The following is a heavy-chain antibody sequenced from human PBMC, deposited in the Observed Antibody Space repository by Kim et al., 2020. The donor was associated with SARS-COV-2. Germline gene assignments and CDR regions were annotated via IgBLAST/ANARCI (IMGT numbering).Heavy chain of an antibody. D-gene: IGHD4-17*01. CDR3: TRGSTTSVHFYYGMDV. Sequence: ESLTGRFTIPRDNPKHTLYLQMNSLSPEDTAIYYCTRGSTTSVHFYYGMDVWGQGTTVTVSS. J-gene: IGHJ6*02. V-gene: IGHV3-23*01.